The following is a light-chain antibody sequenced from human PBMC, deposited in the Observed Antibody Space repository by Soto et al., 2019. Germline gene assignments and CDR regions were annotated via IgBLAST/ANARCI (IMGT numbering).Light chain of an antibody. J-gene: IGLJ2*01. CDR1: KLGDKY. CDR3: QEWDSNYVG. CDR2: QDS. Sequence: SYELTQPPSVAVSPGQTASITCSGDKLGDKYACCYQQKPGQSPVLVIYQDSKRPSGIPERFSGSNSGNTATLTISRTQAMAEAEYYCQEWDSNYVGFGGGTKLTVL. V-gene: IGLV3-1*01.